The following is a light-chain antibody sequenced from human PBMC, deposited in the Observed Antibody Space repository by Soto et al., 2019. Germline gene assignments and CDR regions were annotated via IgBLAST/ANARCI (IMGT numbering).Light chain of an antibody. CDR3: CSYAGRSTFYV. Sequence: QSALTQPASVSGSPGQSITISCTGTSSDVGSYNFVSWYQQHPGKAPKLMIYEGSKRPSGVSNRFSGSKSGNTASLTISGLQSEHEADYYCCSYAGRSTFYVFGTGTKVTLL. CDR2: EGS. CDR1: SSDVGSYNF. V-gene: IGLV2-23*01. J-gene: IGLJ1*01.